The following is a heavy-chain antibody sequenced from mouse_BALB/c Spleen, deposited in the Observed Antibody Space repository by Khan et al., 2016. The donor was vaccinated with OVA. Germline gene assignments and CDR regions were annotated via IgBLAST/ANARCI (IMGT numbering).Heavy chain of an antibody. D-gene: IGHD1-1*01. J-gene: IGHJ3*01. CDR3: TRLAYYYDSEGFAY. CDR2: VSTGGGYT. Sequence: EVQLVESGGDLVKPGGSLKLSCAASGFTFSTYGMSWVRQTPDQRLEWVATVSTGGGYTYYPDSVKGRFTISRDTAKNTLYLQMSDLKSEDTAMFYCTRLAYYYDSEGFAYWGQGTLVTVSA. CDR1: GFTFSTYG. V-gene: IGHV5-6*01.